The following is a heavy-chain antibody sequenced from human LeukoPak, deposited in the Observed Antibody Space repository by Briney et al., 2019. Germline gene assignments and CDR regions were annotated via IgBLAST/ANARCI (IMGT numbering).Heavy chain of an antibody. V-gene: IGHV3-48*01. CDR1: GFTFSAYS. Sequence: GGSLRLSCAASGFTFSAYSMNWVRQAPGKGLEWLSYITSSSSTIYYADSVKGRFTISRDNAQNSLYLQVNSLRADDTAVYYCARSIAVSGYRYFDYWGQGTLVTVSS. D-gene: IGHD6-19*01. CDR3: ARSIAVSGYRYFDY. J-gene: IGHJ4*02. CDR2: ITSSSSTI.